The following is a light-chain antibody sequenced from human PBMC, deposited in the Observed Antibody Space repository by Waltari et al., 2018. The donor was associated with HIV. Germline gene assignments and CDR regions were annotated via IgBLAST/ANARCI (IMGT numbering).Light chain of an antibody. V-gene: IGKV1-17*01. CDR1: QAIRNA. J-gene: IGKJ2*01. CDR3: LQHNDYPRT. Sequence: DIQMTQSPSSLSASVGDRVAITCRASQAIRNALGGYQQKPGEAPKRLIYSASTLQNGVSSRFSGSEAGTEFTLKIASRQPEDVATYCGLQHNDYPRTCGQGTKVDIK. CDR2: SAS.